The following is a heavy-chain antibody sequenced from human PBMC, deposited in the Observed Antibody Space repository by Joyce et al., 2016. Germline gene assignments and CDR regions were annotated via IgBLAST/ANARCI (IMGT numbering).Heavy chain of an antibody. CDR2: IYTGGDT. CDR3: ARSRLNGDLDY. D-gene: IGHD4-17*01. CDR1: GFSVSRNY. Sequence: EVQLVESGGGLIQPGGSLRLSCAASGFSVSRNYMSWVRQAAGGGLECVSVIYTGGDTDYADSVKGRFTISRDNSKNSLYLEMNSLTADDTAVYYCARSRLNGDLDYWGQGTLVTVSS. V-gene: IGHV3-53*01. J-gene: IGHJ4*02.